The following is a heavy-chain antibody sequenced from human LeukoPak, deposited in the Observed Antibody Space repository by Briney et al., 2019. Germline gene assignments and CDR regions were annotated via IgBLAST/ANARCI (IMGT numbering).Heavy chain of an antibody. CDR2: ISSSSSYI. V-gene: IGHV3-21*04. D-gene: IGHD2-2*02. J-gene: IGHJ4*02. CDR3: ARDRSIPFEY. Sequence: GGSLRLSCAASGFTFSSYSMNWVRQAPGKGLEWVSSISSSSSYIYFADSVKGRFTISRANAKNPLSLQMNSLRAEDTAVYYLARDRSIPFEYWGQGDLVTVSS. CDR1: GFTFSSYS.